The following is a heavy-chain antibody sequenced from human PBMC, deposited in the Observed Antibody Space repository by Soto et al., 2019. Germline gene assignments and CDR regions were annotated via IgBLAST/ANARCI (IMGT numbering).Heavy chain of an antibody. CDR3: ARASSFGYSYGYFDY. V-gene: IGHV1-69*13. Sequence: ASVKVSCKASGGTFSSYAISWVRQAPGQGLEWMGGIIPIFGTANYAQKFQGRVTITSDESTSTAYMELSSLRSEDTAVYYCARASSFGYSYGYFDYWGQGTLVTVSS. J-gene: IGHJ4*02. D-gene: IGHD5-18*01. CDR2: IIPIFGTA. CDR1: GGTFSSYA.